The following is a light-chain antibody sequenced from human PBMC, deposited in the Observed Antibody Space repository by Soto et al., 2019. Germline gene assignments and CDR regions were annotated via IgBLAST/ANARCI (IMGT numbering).Light chain of an antibody. Sequence: QSALTQPPSASGSPGQSVTISCTGTSSDVGADNYVSWYQQHPGKAPKLIIYEVSKRPSGVPDRFSGSKSGNTASLTASGLQTEDEADYYCSSHAGNNNYVFGTGTKVTVL. CDR2: EVS. CDR3: SSHAGNNNYV. V-gene: IGLV2-8*01. CDR1: SSDVGADNY. J-gene: IGLJ1*01.